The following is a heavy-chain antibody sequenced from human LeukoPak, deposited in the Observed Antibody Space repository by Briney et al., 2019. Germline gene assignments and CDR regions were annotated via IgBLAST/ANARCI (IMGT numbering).Heavy chain of an antibody. CDR2: IYTSGST. CDR1: GVSISSYY. D-gene: IGHD2-2*01. CDR3: ARDKTGQLLPYNWFDP. V-gene: IGHV4-4*07. Sequence: SETLSLTCTVSGVSISSYYWSWIRQPAGKGLEWIGRIYTSGSTNYNPSLKSRVTMSVDTSKNQFSLKLSSVTAADTAVYYCARDKTGQLLPYNWFDPWGQGTLVTVSS. J-gene: IGHJ5*02.